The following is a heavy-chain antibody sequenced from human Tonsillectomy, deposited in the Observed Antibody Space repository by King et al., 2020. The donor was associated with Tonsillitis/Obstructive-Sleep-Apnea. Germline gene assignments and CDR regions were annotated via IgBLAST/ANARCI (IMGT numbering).Heavy chain of an antibody. CDR2: ISDDGNNK. CDR1: GFTFSRYA. V-gene: IGHV3-30*04. CDR3: ARDLGRDGYNPQDY. Sequence: VQLVESGGGVVQPGRSLRLSCAASGFTFSRYAMHWVRQAPGKGLEWVTVISDDGNNKYYADSVKGRFTISRDNSKKTLYLQMNSLRGDDTAVYYCARDLGRDGYNPQDYWGQGTLVTVSS. D-gene: IGHD5-24*01. J-gene: IGHJ4*02.